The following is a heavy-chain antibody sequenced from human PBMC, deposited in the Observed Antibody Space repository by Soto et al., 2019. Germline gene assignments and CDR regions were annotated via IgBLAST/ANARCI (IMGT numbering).Heavy chain of an antibody. CDR2: ISSSSSYI. Sequence: GGSLRLSCAASGFTFSSYSMNWVRQAPGKGLEWVSSISSSSSYIYYADSVKGRFTISRDNAKNSLYLKMNSLRAEDTAVYYCARDTTRNDFWSGYSYYYYGMDVWGQGTTVTVSS. CDR3: ARDTTRNDFWSGYSYYYYGMDV. D-gene: IGHD3-3*01. J-gene: IGHJ6*02. V-gene: IGHV3-21*01. CDR1: GFTFSSYS.